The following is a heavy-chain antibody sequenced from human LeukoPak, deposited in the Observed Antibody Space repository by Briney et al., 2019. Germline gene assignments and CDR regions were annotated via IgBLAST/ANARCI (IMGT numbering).Heavy chain of an antibody. V-gene: IGHV3-48*03. CDR2: ISSSGSTI. CDR3: AKGSRGSCSRTYCYPFDY. CDR1: GFTFSSYE. D-gene: IGHD2-2*01. J-gene: IGHJ4*02. Sequence: GGSLRLSCAASGFTFSSYEMNWVRQAPGKGLEWVSYISSSGSTIYYADSVKGRFTISRDNSKNTLYLQMNRLRAEDTAVYYCAKGSRGSCSRTYCYPFDYWGQGTLVTVSS.